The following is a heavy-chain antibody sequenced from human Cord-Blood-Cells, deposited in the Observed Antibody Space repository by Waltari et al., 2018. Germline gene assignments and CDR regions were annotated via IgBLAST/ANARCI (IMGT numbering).Heavy chain of an antibody. CDR2: IYYRGST. CDR1: GGSISSSRYS. J-gene: IGHJ4*02. CDR3: ARLRLTGRVDY. V-gene: IGHV4-39*01. Sequence: QLQLQESGPGLVKPSETLSLTCTVSGGSISSSRYSWGWLRQPLGKGLEWIGSIYYRGSTYYNPSLKRRVTISVDTSKNQFSLKLSSVTAADTAVYYCARLRLTGRVDYWGQGTLVTVSS. D-gene: IGHD1-20*01.